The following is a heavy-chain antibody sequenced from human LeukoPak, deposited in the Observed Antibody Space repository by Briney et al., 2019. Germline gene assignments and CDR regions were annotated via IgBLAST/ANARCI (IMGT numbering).Heavy chain of an antibody. Sequence: GGSLRLSCAASGFVFSSYAMSWVRQAPGKGLEWVSSISSSSSYIYYADSVKGRFTISRDNAKNSLSLQMNSLRAEDTAVYYCARDYYYDSSGFFYGWGRGTPVTVSS. J-gene: IGHJ4*02. CDR3: ARDYYYDSSGFFYG. D-gene: IGHD3-22*01. V-gene: IGHV3-21*01. CDR1: GFVFSSYA. CDR2: ISSSSSYI.